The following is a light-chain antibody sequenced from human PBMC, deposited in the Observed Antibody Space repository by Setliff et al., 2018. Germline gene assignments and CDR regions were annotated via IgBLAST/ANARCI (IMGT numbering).Light chain of an antibody. CDR2: DFT. Sequence: QSALTQPPSASGSPGQSVTISCTGTSSDVGGYNYVSWYQQHPGKAPKLILYDFTTRPSGVSDRFSGSKSANTASLTISGLQAEDEADYYCCSYAGSSTFVFGGGTKGTVL. V-gene: IGLV2-8*01. J-gene: IGLJ1*01. CDR1: SSDVGGYNY. CDR3: CSYAGSSTFV.